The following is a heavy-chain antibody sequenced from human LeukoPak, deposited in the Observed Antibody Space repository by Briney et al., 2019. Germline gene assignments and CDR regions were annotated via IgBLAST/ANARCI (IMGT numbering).Heavy chain of an antibody. CDR2: IRSKADNYAT. CDR1: GFTFSGSP. Sequence: PGGSLRLSCAASGFTFSGSPILWVRQASGKGLEWVGRIRSKADNYATAYAASAQGRCTISRDDSKNTAYLQLNSLKIEDTAVYYCTQFNYWGQGALVTVSS. V-gene: IGHV3-73*01. CDR3: TQFNY. J-gene: IGHJ4*02. D-gene: IGHD5-24*01.